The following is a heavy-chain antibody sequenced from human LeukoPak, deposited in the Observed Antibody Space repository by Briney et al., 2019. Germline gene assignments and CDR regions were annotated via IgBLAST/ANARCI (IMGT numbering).Heavy chain of an antibody. CDR1: GFTFSSYA. Sequence: GGSLRLSCAASGFTFSSYAMSWVRQAPGKGLEWVSATHSSGGTYYADSVKGRFTISRDTSKNTLYLQINSLSVEDTAVYYCIVFGDSNHWGQGTLVTVSS. CDR2: THSSGGT. CDR3: IVFGDSNH. V-gene: IGHV3-23*01. D-gene: IGHD4-17*01. J-gene: IGHJ5*02.